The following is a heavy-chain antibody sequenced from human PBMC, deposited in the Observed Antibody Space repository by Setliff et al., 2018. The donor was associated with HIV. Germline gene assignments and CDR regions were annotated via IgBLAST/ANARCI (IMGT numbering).Heavy chain of an antibody. CDR1: GFTFSSYG. Sequence: PGGSLRLSCAASGFTFSSYGMHWVRQAPGKGLEWVAVIWYDGSNKYYADSVKGRFTISRGNSKNTLYLQMNSLRAEDTAVYYCAKAVGGGYAGYFDYWGQGTLVTVSS. D-gene: IGHD5-12*01. CDR3: AKAVGGGYAGYFDY. CDR2: IWYDGSNK. V-gene: IGHV3-33*06. J-gene: IGHJ4*02.